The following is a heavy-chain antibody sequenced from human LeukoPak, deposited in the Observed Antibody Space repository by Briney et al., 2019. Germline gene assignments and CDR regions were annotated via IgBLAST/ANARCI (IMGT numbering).Heavy chain of an antibody. CDR1: GFTLSNHA. CDR3: AKGVVVAPDVTPFDY. Sequence: GGSLRLSCAASGFTLSNHAMIWVRQAPGKGLEWVSSISGSGAMTYYADSVKGRFTISRDNAMDRLYLQMNSLRAEDTAVYYCAKGVVVAPDVTPFDYWGQGTLVTVSS. V-gene: IGHV3-23*01. CDR2: ISGSGAMT. D-gene: IGHD2-2*01. J-gene: IGHJ4*02.